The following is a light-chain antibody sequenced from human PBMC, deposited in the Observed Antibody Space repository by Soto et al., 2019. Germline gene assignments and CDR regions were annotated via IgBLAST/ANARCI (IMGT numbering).Light chain of an antibody. J-gene: IGLJ2*01. CDR2: EVN. CDR3: SSHSGSNLVV. V-gene: IGLV2-8*01. Sequence: QSALTQPPSASGSPGQSVTISCTGTSSDVGGYNYVSWYQQHPGKAPKLIIYEVNKRPPGVPDRFSGSKSGNTASLTVSGLQAEDEADYYCSSHSGSNLVVFGGGTKLTVL. CDR1: SSDVGGYNY.